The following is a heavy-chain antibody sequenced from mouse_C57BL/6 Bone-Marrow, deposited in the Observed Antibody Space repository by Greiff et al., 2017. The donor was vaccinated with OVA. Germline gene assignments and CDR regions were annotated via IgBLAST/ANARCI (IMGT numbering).Heavy chain of an antibody. Sequence: EVKLVESGGGLVKPGGSLKLSCAASGFTFSDYGMHWVRQAPEKGLEWVAYISSGSSTIYYADTVKGRFTISRDNAKNTLFLQMTSLRSEDTAMYYCARGGWLLRNFDVWGTGTTVTVSS. CDR1: GFTFSDYG. CDR2: ISSGSSTI. CDR3: ARGGWLLRNFDV. J-gene: IGHJ1*03. V-gene: IGHV5-17*01. D-gene: IGHD2-3*01.